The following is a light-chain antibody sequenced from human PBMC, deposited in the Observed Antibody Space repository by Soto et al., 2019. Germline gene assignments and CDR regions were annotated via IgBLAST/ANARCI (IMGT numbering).Light chain of an antibody. Sequence: EIVLTQSPGTLSFSPGERATLSCSASQSVSSTYLAWYQQRPGQAPRLLIYGASTRATGIPDRFSGSGSGTDVTLTISRLEPEDFAVYYCQHYGSSLWTFGQGTKVEIK. CDR2: GAS. J-gene: IGKJ1*01. CDR1: QSVSSTY. V-gene: IGKV3-20*01. CDR3: QHYGSSLWT.